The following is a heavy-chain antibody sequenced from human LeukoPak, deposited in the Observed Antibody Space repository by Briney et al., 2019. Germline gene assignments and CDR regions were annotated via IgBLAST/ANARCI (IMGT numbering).Heavy chain of an antibody. Sequence: SAKASCTPSGYDSTRVGITTGPQAPGHGLEWMGWISPYNGNTRYVQTLHARVTMTTHTSPPTAYMELRSLRFADAAVYYCARAGSGSGWYFDYWGQGTLVTVSS. J-gene: IGHJ4*02. D-gene: IGHD6-19*01. CDR2: ISPYNGNT. CDR1: GYDSTRVG. V-gene: IGHV1-18*01. CDR3: ARAGSGSGWYFDY.